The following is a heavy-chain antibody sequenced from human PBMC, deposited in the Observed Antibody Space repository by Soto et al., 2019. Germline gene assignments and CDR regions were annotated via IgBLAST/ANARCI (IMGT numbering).Heavy chain of an antibody. CDR2: IYYSGST. V-gene: IGHV4-39*01. CDR1: GGSISSSSYY. D-gene: IGHD3-9*01. CDR3: ATAYYDILTGYYYWFDP. Sequence: QLQLQESGPGLVKPSETLSLTCTVSGGSISSSSYYWGWIRQPPGKGLEWIGSIYYSGSTYYNPSLKSRVTISVDTSKNQFSLKLSSVTAADTAVYYCATAYYDILTGYYYWFDPWGQGTLVTVSS. J-gene: IGHJ5*02.